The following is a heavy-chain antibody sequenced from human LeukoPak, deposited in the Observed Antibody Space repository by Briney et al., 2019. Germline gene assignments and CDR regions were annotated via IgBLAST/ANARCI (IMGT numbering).Heavy chain of an antibody. CDR3: AKHLTAMVDFDY. V-gene: IGHV3-23*01. D-gene: IGHD5-18*01. CDR2: ISGSGAST. Sequence: GRSLRLSCAVSGFTFSSYAMSWVRQAPGKGLEWVSAISGSGASTYYADSVKGRFTISRDNSKNTLYLQMNSLRAEDTAVYYCAKHLTAMVDFDYWGQGTLVTVSS. CDR1: GFTFSSYA. J-gene: IGHJ4*02.